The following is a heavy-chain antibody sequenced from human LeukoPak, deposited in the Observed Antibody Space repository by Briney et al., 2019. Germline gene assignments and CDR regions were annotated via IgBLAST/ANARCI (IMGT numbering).Heavy chain of an antibody. D-gene: IGHD2-8*02. CDR3: AQTLEVSTITVHY. CDR1: GGSFSSYY. J-gene: IGHJ4*02. Sequence: SETLSLTCTFYGGSFSSYYWSWVRQPPGKGLEWVGEINHSGSTTYNPSLRSRVTISVDTSKKHFSLKLTSVTAADTAVYFCAQTLEVSTITVHYWGQGTLVTVSS. V-gene: IGHV4-34*01. CDR2: INHSGST.